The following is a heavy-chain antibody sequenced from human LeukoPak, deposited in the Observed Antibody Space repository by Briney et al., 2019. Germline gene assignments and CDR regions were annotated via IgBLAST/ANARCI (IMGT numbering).Heavy chain of an antibody. CDR1: GFTFSSYA. J-gene: IGHJ4*02. CDR3: AKERDGDYVRYTHY. D-gene: IGHD4-17*01. Sequence: GGSLRLSCAASGFTFSSYAMSWVRQAPGEGLEWVSSISASGGGTYYADSVKGRFTISRDNSKDTLYLQLSSLRADDTAVYHCAKERDGDYVRYTHYWGQGTLVTVSS. V-gene: IGHV3-23*01. CDR2: ISASGGGT.